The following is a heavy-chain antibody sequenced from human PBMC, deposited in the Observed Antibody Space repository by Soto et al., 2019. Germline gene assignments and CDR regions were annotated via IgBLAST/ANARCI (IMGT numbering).Heavy chain of an antibody. CDR1: GFTFSSYA. Sequence: GGSLRLSCAASGFTFSSYAMHWVRQAPGKGLEWVAVISYGGSNKYYADSVKGRFTISRDNSKNTLYLQMNSLRAEDTAVYYCARLDCSSTSCPHYYYGMDVWGQGTTVTVSS. D-gene: IGHD2-2*01. V-gene: IGHV3-30-3*01. J-gene: IGHJ6*02. CDR3: ARLDCSSTSCPHYYYGMDV. CDR2: ISYGGSNK.